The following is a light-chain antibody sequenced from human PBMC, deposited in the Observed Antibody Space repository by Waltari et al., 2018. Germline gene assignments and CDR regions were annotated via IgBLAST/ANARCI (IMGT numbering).Light chain of an antibody. CDR1: QSISMY. CDR2: GAS. Sequence: IMQTQSPATPSLSAGVRATPSCRASQSISMYLAWYQQKPGQAPRLLIYGASSRATGIPDRFSGSGSGTDFSLTISRLEPEDFAVYYCQHYVRLPATFGQGTKVEIK. V-gene: IGKV3-20*01. J-gene: IGKJ1*01. CDR3: QHYVRLPAT.